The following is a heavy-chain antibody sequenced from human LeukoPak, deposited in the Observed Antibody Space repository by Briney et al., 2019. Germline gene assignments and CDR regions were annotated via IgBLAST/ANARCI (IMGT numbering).Heavy chain of an antibody. V-gene: IGHV4-39*01. D-gene: IGHD6-13*01. CDR1: GGSISSSTYY. CDR3: ARQAYSSNLGWFDP. CDR2: IYNNWST. J-gene: IGHJ5*02. Sequence: SETLSLTCSVSGGSISSSTYYWGWIRQPPGKGLEWIGNIYNNWSTYYNPSLKSRVTISVDTSKNQFSLKLSSVTAADTAVYYCARQAYSSNLGWFDPWGQGTLVTVSS.